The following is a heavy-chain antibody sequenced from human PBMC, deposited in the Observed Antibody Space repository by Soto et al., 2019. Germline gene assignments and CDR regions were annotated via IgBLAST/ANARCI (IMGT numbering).Heavy chain of an antibody. CDR1: GGSISSSSYY. Sequence: QLQLQESGPGLVKPSETLSLTCTVSGGSISSSSYYWGWIRQPPGKGLEWIGSIYYSGSTYYNPSLKSRVTISVDTSKNQFSLKLSSVTAADTAVYYCARQPGGSSSWYYFDYWGQGTLVTVSS. CDR2: IYYSGST. V-gene: IGHV4-39*01. D-gene: IGHD6-13*01. CDR3: ARQPGGSSSWYYFDY. J-gene: IGHJ4*02.